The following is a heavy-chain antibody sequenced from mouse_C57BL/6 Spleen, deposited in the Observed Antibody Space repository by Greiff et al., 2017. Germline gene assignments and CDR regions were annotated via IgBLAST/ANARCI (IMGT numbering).Heavy chain of an antibody. CDR1: GYAFSSYW. Sequence: VQLQESGAELVKPGASVKISCQASGYAFSSYWMNWVKQRSGKGLEWIGQIYPGDGDTNYNGKFKCKATLTADKSSSTAYMQLSSQTSEDSAVYFGARRQDAMDYWGQGTSVTVSS. CDR3: ARRQDAMDY. V-gene: IGHV1-80*01. J-gene: IGHJ4*01. CDR2: IYPGDGDT.